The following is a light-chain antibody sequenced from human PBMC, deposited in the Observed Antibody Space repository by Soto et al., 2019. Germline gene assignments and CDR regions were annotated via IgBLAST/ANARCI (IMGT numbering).Light chain of an antibody. J-gene: IGLJ3*02. V-gene: IGLV2-11*01. Sequence: QSALTQPRSVSGSPGQSVTISCTGTNSDVGGYNYVSWYQQYPGKAPKLMISGVSERPSGVPDRSSGSKSGNTAPLTISGLHAEDEDDYYSCLYVDRDTGVFGGGTKLTVL. CDR2: GVS. CDR1: NSDVGGYNY. CDR3: CLYVDRDTGV.